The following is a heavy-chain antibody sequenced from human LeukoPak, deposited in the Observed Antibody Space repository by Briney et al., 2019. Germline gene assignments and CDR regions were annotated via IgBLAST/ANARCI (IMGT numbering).Heavy chain of an antibody. CDR3: VRDKVNGARTGSLFDY. J-gene: IGHJ4*02. V-gene: IGHV3-7*01. Sequence: QAGGSLRLSCSTSGFTFSTYWIGWVRRTPGKGLERVSHINPEESEKNYINSVKGRFTISRDNAKNSLYLQMNSLTDEDTAVYYCVRDKVNGARTGSLFDYWGQGTLVTVSS. CDR1: GFTFSTYW. CDR2: INPEESEK. D-gene: IGHD2-8*01.